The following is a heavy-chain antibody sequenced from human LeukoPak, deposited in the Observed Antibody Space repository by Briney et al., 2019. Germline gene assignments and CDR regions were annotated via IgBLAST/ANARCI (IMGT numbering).Heavy chain of an antibody. J-gene: IGHJ4*02. CDR1: GGSISSGGYS. CDR3: ARVDRKLWFGEGLYFDY. D-gene: IGHD3-10*01. Sequence: SQTLSLTCAVSGGSISSGGYSWRWIRQPPGKGQEWIGYIYHSGSTYYNPSLKSRVTISVDRSKNQFSLKLSSVTAADTAVYYCARVDRKLWFGEGLYFDYWGQGTLVTVSS. CDR2: IYHSGST. V-gene: IGHV4-30-2*01.